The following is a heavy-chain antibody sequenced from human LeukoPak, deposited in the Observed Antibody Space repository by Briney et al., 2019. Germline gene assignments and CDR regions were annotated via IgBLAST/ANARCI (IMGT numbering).Heavy chain of an antibody. D-gene: IGHD3-22*01. CDR3: ARDLPKSPYDSSGYYLDY. CDR1: GYTFKNYD. J-gene: IGHJ4*02. Sequence: GASVKVSCKASGYTFKNYDINWVRQATGQGLEWMGRIIPIFGTANYAQKFQGRVTITTDESTSTAYMELSSLRSEDTAVYYCARDLPKSPYDSSGYYLDYWGQGTLVTVSS. V-gene: IGHV1-69*05. CDR2: IIPIFGTA.